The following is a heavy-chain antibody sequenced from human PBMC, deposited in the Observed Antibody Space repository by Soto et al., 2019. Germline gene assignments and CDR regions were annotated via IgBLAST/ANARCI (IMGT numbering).Heavy chain of an antibody. V-gene: IGHV1-18*01. J-gene: IGHJ4*02. Sequence: QVHLVQSGAEVKKPGASVKVSCKGSGYGFTTYGITWVRQAPGQGLEWMAWISAHTGNTNYAQKLQGRVTVTRDTSTSTAYMELRCLRSADPKVSYCARGRYGDYWGQGALVTVSS. CDR1: GYGFTTYG. CDR2: ISAHTGNT. CDR3: ARGRYGDY. D-gene: IGHD1-1*01.